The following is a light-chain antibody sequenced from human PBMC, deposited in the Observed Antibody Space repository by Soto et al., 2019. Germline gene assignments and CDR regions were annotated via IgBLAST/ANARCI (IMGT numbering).Light chain of an antibody. V-gene: IGKV3-15*01. Sequence: EIVMTQSPATLSVSPGERVTLSCRPSQSVGSKLAWYQQKPGQPPRLLIHGASTRATGVPARFRGSGSGTDFTLTISSLQSEDPAVSYCQQYNSWPPTFGGGTKVEI. CDR1: QSVGSK. J-gene: IGKJ4*01. CDR3: QQYNSWPPT. CDR2: GAS.